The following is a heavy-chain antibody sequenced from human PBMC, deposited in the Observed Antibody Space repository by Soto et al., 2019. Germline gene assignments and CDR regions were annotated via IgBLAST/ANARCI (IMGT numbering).Heavy chain of an antibody. D-gene: IGHD6-13*01. CDR1: GGSISSSNW. CDR3: AGAAMGGSSSPFDF. CDR2: IYHSGST. J-gene: IGHJ4*02. V-gene: IGHV4-4*02. Sequence: QVQLQESGPGLVKPSGTLSLTCAVSGGSISSSNWWSWVRQPPGKGLEWIGEIYHSGSTNYNPSLNSRVTTSVDKSKIQFSRKLSAVTAADPAVYYCAGAAMGGSSSPFDFWGQGTLVTVSS.